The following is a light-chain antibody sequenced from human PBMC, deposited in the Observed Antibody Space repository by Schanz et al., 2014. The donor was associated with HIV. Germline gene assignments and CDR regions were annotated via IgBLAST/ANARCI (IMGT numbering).Light chain of an antibody. Sequence: QSALTQPASVSGSPGQSITISCTGTSSDVGSYDYVSWFQQHPGTVPNPMIYNVNTQPSRVPDRFSGSKSGNAASMTISGLQAEDEADYYCSSYLVRNTVMFGGGTKLTVL. V-gene: IGLV2-14*01. J-gene: IGLJ3*02. CDR2: NVN. CDR3: SSYLVRNTVM. CDR1: SSDVGSYDY.